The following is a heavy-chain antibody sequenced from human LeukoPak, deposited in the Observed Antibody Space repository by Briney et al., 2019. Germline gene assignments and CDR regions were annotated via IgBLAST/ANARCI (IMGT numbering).Heavy chain of an antibody. V-gene: IGHV4-59*01. CDR3: ARFRSGSDSYRYYYYMDV. J-gene: IGHJ6*03. D-gene: IGHD1-26*01. CDR2: IYYTGNT. Sequence: PSETLSLTCIVSGVSISSYYWSWIRQPPGKGLEWIGYIYYTGNTNYNPSLKRRVTISADTSKNQFSLKLNSVTAADTAVYYCARFRSGSDSYRYYYYMDVWGKGTTVTVSS. CDR1: GVSISSYY.